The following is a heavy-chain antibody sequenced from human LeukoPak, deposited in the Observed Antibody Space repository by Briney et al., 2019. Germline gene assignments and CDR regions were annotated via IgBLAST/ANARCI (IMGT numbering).Heavy chain of an antibody. Sequence: ASVKVSCKASGYTFTSYYMHWVRQAPGQGLEWMGIINPSGGSTSYAQKLQGRVTMTTDTSTSTAYMELRSLRSDDTAVYYCARDYYKDAFDIWGQGTMVTVSS. CDR2: INPSGGST. D-gene: IGHD1-26*01. CDR1: GYTFTSYY. V-gene: IGHV1-46*01. J-gene: IGHJ3*02. CDR3: ARDYYKDAFDI.